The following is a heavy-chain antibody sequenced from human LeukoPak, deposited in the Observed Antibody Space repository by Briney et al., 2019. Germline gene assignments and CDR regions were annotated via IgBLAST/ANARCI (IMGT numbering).Heavy chain of an antibody. D-gene: IGHD5-12*01. CDR1: GFTFDDYA. Sequence: LPGRSLRLSCAASGFTFDDYAMHWVRQAPGKGLEWVSGISWNSGSIGYADSVKGRFTISRDNAKNSLYLQMNSLRAEDTALYYCAKEASGYDYDYFDYWGQGTLVTISS. CDR3: AKEASGYDYDYFDY. V-gene: IGHV3-9*01. CDR2: ISWNSGSI. J-gene: IGHJ4*02.